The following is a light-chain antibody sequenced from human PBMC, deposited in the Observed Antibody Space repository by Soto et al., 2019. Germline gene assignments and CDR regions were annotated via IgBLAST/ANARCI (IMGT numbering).Light chain of an antibody. CDR1: RDIGSD. V-gene: IGKV1-5*03. CDR3: QQYNNYLIT. CDR2: KAS. Sequence: QMTQSPSSLSASVGDRITITCRASRDIGSDLSWYQQKPGKAPKLLIYKASSLESGVPSRFSGSGSGTEFTLTISSLQPDDFATYYCQQYNNYLITFGQGTRLETK. J-gene: IGKJ5*01.